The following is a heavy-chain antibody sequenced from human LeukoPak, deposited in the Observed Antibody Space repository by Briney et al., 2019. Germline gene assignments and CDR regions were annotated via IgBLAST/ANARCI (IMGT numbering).Heavy chain of an antibody. D-gene: IGHD5-18*01. CDR2: IYYSGST. CDR3: ARDGGYSYGLAGYYYMDV. CDR1: GGSISSGDYY. Sequence: SETLSLTCTVSGGSISSGDYYWSWIRQPPGKGLEWIGYIYYSGSTYYNPSLKSRVTISVDTSKNQFSLKLSSVTAADTAVYYCARDGGYSYGLAGYYYMDVWGKGTTVTVSS. V-gene: IGHV4-30-4*08. J-gene: IGHJ6*03.